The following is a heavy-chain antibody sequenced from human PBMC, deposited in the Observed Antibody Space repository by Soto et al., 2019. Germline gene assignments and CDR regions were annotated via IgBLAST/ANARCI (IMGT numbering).Heavy chain of an antibody. CDR1: GGSFSGYY. CDR3: AIVALWSGYSTDAFDI. V-gene: IGHV4-34*01. CDR2: INHSGST. J-gene: IGHJ3*02. Sequence: SETLSLTCAVYGGSFSGYYWSWIRQPPGKGLEWIGEINHSGSTNYNPSLKSRVTISVDTSKNQFSLKLSSVTAADTAVYYCAIVALWSGYSTDAFDIWGQGTMVTVSS. D-gene: IGHD3-3*01.